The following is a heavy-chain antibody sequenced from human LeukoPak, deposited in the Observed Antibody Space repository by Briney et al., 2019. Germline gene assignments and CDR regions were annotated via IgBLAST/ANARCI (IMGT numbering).Heavy chain of an antibody. CDR3: AREGTVDSSSWYGWYYYYGMDV. CDR1: GGTFSSYA. J-gene: IGHJ6*02. CDR2: ISAYNGNT. V-gene: IGHV1-18*01. Sequence: ASVKVSCKASGGTFSSYAISWVRQAPGQGLEWMGWISAYNGNTNYAQKLQGRVTMTTDTSTSTAYMELRSLRSDDTAVYYCAREGTVDSSSWYGWYYYYGMDVWGQGTTVTVSS. D-gene: IGHD6-13*01.